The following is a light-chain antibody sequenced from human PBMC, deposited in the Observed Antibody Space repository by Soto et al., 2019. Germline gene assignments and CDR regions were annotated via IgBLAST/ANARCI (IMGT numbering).Light chain of an antibody. CDR2: DTS. Sequence: DIVVTQSPATLSASPGERVTLSCRASQFVSSRLAWYQRRPGQVPRLLIYDTSTRARGISARFSGSGSGTEFTLTISSLQSEDFAVYYCQEYMRWPPGMFGPGTTGDIK. V-gene: IGKV3-15*01. CDR3: QEYMRWPPGM. J-gene: IGKJ3*01. CDR1: QFVSSR.